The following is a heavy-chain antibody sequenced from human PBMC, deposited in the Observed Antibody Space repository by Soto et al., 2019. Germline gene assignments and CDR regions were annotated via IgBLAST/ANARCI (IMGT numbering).Heavy chain of an antibody. V-gene: IGHV1-69*01. CDR1: GGTFSSYA. J-gene: IGHJ6*02. CDR3: ARGQFHHVSNYYYALDV. Sequence: QVQLVQSGAEVKKPGSSVKVSCKVSGGTFSSYAISWVRQAPGQGLEWMGGFIPMFNSTHSARKFQGRVTSNEDESTSTAYMDLSSLRSEDTAVYYCARGQFHHVSNYYYALDVWGQGTTVTVSS. CDR2: FIPMFNST.